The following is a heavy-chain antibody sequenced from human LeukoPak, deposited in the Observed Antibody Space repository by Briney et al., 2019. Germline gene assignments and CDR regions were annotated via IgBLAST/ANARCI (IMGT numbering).Heavy chain of an antibody. D-gene: IGHD3-10*01. J-gene: IGHJ6*02. CDR1: GGSISGYY. CDR2: IHYSGTT. V-gene: IGHV4-59*08. Sequence: PSETLSLTCTVSGGSISGYYWSWIRLPPGKGLEWIAYIHYSGTTNYNPSLRSRVTISVDTSKNQFSLKVNSVTATDTAVYFCARHDSYALGSHPLDVWGQGTTVTVSS. CDR3: ARHDSYALGSHPLDV.